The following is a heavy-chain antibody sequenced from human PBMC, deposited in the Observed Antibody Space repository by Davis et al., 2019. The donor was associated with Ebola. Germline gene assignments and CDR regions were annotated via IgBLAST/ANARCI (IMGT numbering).Heavy chain of an antibody. J-gene: IGHJ4*02. Sequence: AASVKVSCKASGYTFTNYDINWVRQAAGQGLEWMGRLIPNSGDTVYAQKFQGRVTMTEDTSTDTTYMELSSLRSDDTAVYYCATYRWGGDLDYWGQGTLVTVSS. V-gene: IGHV1-8*01. D-gene: IGHD3-16*01. CDR3: ATYRWGGDLDY. CDR1: GYTFTNYD. CDR2: LIPNSGDT.